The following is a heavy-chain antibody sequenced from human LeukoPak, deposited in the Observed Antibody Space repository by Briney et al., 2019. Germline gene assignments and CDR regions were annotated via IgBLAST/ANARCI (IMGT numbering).Heavy chain of an antibody. Sequence: ASVKVSCKASGYTFTGYYMHWVRQAPGQGLEWMGWINPNSGGTNYAQKFQGRVTMTRDTSISTAYMELSRLRSDDTAVYYCAGAAGIVGAGTDDAFDIWGQGTMVTVSS. CDR2: INPNSGGT. V-gene: IGHV1-2*02. D-gene: IGHD1-26*01. CDR3: AGAAGIVGAGTDDAFDI. J-gene: IGHJ3*02. CDR1: GYTFTGYY.